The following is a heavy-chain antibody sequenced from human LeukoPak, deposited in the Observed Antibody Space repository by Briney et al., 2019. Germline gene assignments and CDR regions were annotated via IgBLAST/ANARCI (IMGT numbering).Heavy chain of an antibody. CDR2: INTNTGNP. V-gene: IGHV7-4-1*02. CDR3: ATRYSTSHYYYLDV. Sequence: ASVKVSCKASGYTFTSYAMNWVRQAPGQGLEWMGWINTNTGNPTYAQGFTGRFVFSLDTSVSTAYLQINSLTADDTAVYFCATRYSTSHYYYLDVWGKGTTVTVSS. D-gene: IGHD6-13*01. J-gene: IGHJ6*03. CDR1: GYTFTSYA.